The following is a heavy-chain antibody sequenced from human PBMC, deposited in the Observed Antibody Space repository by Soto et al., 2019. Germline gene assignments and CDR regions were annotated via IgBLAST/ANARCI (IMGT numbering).Heavy chain of an antibody. D-gene: IGHD5-18*01. CDR2: IYYSGST. V-gene: IGHV4-59*01. J-gene: IGHJ4*02. Sequence: SETLSLACTVSGGSISGYYWSGIRQPPGKGLEWIGYIYYSGSTNYNPSLKSRVTISVDTSKNQFSLKLSSVTAADTAVYYCARGGGYSYGFYFDYWGQGTLVTVS. CDR1: GGSISGYY. CDR3: ARGGGYSYGFYFDY.